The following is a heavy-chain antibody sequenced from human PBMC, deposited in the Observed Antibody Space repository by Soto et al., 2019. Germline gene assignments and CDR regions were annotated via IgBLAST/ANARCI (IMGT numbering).Heavy chain of an antibody. Sequence: EVQLVQSGAEVKKPGESLRISCKGSGYSFTSYWISWVRQMPGKGLEWMGRIDPSASYTNYSPSFQGHVTISADKSISTAYLQWSSLKASDTAMYYCAIHLSHGGGLDWNYPYWGQGTLVTVSS. CDR3: AIHLSHGGGLDWNYPY. J-gene: IGHJ4*02. CDR1: GYSFTSYW. V-gene: IGHV5-10-1*03. D-gene: IGHD1-7*01. CDR2: IDPSASYT.